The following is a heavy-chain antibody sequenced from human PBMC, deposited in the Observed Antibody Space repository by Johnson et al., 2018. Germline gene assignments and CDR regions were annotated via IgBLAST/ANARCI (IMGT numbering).Heavy chain of an antibody. CDR1: GFTFSSYG. CDR3: AKDLDVEVVETAGYFQH. V-gene: IGHV3-30*18. Sequence: VQLVESGGGVVQPGRSLIPSCAASGFTFSSYGSHWVRQAPGEGLEWGAVISYDGRNKSYAVSVKGRFTIYRDTSKNTLYLQMNSLRAEDTAMYYCAKDLDVEVVETAGYFQHWGQGTLVTVSS. CDR2: ISYDGRNK. J-gene: IGHJ1*01. D-gene: IGHD2-15*01.